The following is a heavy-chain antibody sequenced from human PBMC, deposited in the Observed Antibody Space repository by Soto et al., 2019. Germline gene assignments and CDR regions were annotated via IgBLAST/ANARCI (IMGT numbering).Heavy chain of an antibody. D-gene: IGHD6-13*01. Sequence: SETLSLTCAVYGGSFSGYYWSWIRQPPGKGLEWIGEINHSGSTNYNPSPKSRVTISVDTSKNQFSLKLSSVTAADTAVYYCARNTAAAGLVVYMDVWGKGTTVTVSS. V-gene: IGHV4-34*01. J-gene: IGHJ6*03. CDR3: ARNTAAAGLVVYMDV. CDR2: INHSGST. CDR1: GGSFSGYY.